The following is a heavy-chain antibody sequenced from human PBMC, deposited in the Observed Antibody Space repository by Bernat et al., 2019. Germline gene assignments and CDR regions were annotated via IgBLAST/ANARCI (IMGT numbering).Heavy chain of an antibody. V-gene: IGHV3-30*18. Sequence: QVQLVESGGGVVQPGRSLRLSCAASGFTFSSYGMHWVRQAPGKGLEWVAVISYDGSNKYYADSVKGRFTISRDNSKNTLYLQMNSLRAEDTALYYCAKDMAIFGVATPDYWGQGTLVTVSS. J-gene: IGHJ4*02. CDR2: ISYDGSNK. CDR1: GFTFSSYG. D-gene: IGHD3-3*01. CDR3: AKDMAIFGVATPDY.